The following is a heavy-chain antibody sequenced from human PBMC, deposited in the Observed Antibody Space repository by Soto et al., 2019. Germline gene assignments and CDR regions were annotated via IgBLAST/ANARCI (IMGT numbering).Heavy chain of an antibody. D-gene: IGHD3-22*01. J-gene: IGHJ4*02. CDR2: ISWNSGSI. V-gene: IGHV3-9*01. CDR3: AKGSWYYYDSSGYLDY. Sequence: EVQLVESGGGLVQPGRSLRLSCAASGFTFDDYAMHWVRQAPGKGLEWVSGISWNSGSIGYAASVKGRFTISRDNAKNSLYLQMNSLRAEDTALYYCAKGSWYYYDSSGYLDYWGQGTLVTVSS. CDR1: GFTFDDYA.